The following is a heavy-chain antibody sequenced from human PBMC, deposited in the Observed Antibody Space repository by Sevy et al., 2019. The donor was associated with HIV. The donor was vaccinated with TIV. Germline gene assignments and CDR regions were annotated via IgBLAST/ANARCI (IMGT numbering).Heavy chain of an antibody. V-gene: IGHV3-23*01. CDR2: ISGSGGST. Sequence: GGSLRLSCAASEITLSNYAMNWVRQAPGRGREWVSAISGSGGSTYYADSVKGRFTISRDNSKNTLSLQMHSLRVEDTAVYYCAKDRAVLVGDAFDLWGQGTMVTVSS. CDR1: EITLSNYA. D-gene: IGHD2-15*01. J-gene: IGHJ3*01. CDR3: AKDRAVLVGDAFDL.